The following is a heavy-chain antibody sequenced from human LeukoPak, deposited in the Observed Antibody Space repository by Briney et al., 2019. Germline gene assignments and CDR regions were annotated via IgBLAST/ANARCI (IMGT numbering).Heavy chain of an antibody. CDR2: ISAYNGDT. CDR3: ARGGYYGSGSFPDY. V-gene: IGHV1-18*01. J-gene: IGHJ4*02. D-gene: IGHD3-10*01. CDR1: GGTFSSYA. Sequence: ASVKVSCKASGGTFSSYAISWVRQAPGQGLEWMGWISAYNGDTNYAQKFQGRVTMTTDTSTSTAYMDLMSLRSDDTAVYYCARGGYYGSGSFPDYWGQGTLVTVSS.